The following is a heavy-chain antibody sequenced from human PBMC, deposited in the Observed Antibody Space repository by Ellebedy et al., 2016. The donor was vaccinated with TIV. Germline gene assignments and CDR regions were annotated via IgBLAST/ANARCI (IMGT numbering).Heavy chain of an antibody. CDR2: IYQDGSEK. CDR1: GFSFRNYW. J-gene: IGHJ5*02. Sequence: PGGSLRLSCAASGFSFRNYWMGWVRQAPGRGLEWVANIYQDGSEKYYVDSVKGRFTISRDNADNSLFLQMSSLRAEDTAVYYCARRGSYGDYAVQINSWFDTWGRGTLVAVSS. D-gene: IGHD4-17*01. V-gene: IGHV3-7*01. CDR3: ARRGSYGDYAVQINSWFDT.